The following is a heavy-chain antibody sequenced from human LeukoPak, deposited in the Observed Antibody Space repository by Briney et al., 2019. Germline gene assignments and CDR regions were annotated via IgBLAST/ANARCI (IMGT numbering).Heavy chain of an antibody. V-gene: IGHV1-18*01. Sequence: ASVKVSCKASGYIFTAYGISWVRQTPGEGLEWMGWISPDNDDTKYAQKLQGRVVLTTDTSTSTAYMELTSLSSGDTAVYYCARSGFCTSSTCFRESDGLDVWGQGTMLTVSS. D-gene: IGHD2-8*01. J-gene: IGHJ3*01. CDR3: ARSGFCTSSTCFRESDGLDV. CDR1: GYIFTAYG. CDR2: ISPDNDDT.